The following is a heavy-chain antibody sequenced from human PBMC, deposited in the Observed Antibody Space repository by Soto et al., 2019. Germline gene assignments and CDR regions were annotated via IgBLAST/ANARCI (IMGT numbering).Heavy chain of an antibody. CDR2: ISNDGSST. Sequence: EVQLVESGGGLVQPGGSLRLSCAASGFTSSSYWIHWVRQAPGKVLVWVSRISNDGSSTNYADSVKGRFTISRDNAKNTVYLQMNSLRAEDTAVYYCARDTYYYDGSDHFSADAFDIWGQGTMVTVSS. D-gene: IGHD3-22*01. CDR1: GFTSSSYW. V-gene: IGHV3-74*01. J-gene: IGHJ3*02. CDR3: ARDTYYYDGSDHFSADAFDI.